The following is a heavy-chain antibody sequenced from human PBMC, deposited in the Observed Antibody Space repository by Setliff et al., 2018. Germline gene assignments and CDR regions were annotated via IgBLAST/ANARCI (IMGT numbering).Heavy chain of an antibody. V-gene: IGHV2-70*11. D-gene: IGHD3-22*01. CDR1: GFSLSTSGMC. CDR3: ARVKLSGYYDSSGYYHFDY. CDR2: IDWDDDK. J-gene: IGHJ4*02. Sequence: GSGPTLVNPTQPLTLTCTFSGFSLSTSGMCVSWIRQPPGKALEWLARIDWDDDKYYSTSLKTRLTISKDTSKNQVVLTMTNMDPVDAATYYCARVKLSGYYDSSGYYHFDYWGQGTLVTVSS.